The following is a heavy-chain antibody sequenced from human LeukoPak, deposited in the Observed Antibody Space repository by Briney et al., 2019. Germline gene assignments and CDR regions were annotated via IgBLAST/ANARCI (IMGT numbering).Heavy chain of an antibody. D-gene: IGHD5-18*01. Sequence: ASVKVSCKVSGYTLNELSLHWVRQAPGKGPEWMGGFVPEDAETMYAQKFQGRVTMTEDTSTDTAYMELSSLRSEDTAVYYCATGLGTAMVRSAFDIWGQGTMVTVSS. V-gene: IGHV1-24*01. J-gene: IGHJ3*02. CDR1: GYTLNELS. CDR2: FVPEDAET. CDR3: ATGLGTAMVRSAFDI.